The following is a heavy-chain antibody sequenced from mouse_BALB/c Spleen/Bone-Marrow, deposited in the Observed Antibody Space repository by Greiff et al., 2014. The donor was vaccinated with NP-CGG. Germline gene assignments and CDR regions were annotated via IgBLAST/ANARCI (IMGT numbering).Heavy chain of an antibody. D-gene: IGHD1-1*01. CDR3: ARYYYGSSYFDY. J-gene: IGHJ2*01. CDR2: IEPANGNT. Sequence: EVKLEESGAELVKPGASVKLSCTASGFNIKDTYMHWVKQRPEQGLEWIGRIEPANGNTKYDPKFQGKATITADTSSNTAYLQLSSLTSEDTAVYYCARYYYGSSYFDYWGQGTTLTVSS. CDR1: GFNIKDTY. V-gene: IGHV14-3*02.